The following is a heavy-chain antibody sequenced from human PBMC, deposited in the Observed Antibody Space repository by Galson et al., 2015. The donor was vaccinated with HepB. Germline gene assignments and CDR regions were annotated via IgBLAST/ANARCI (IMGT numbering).Heavy chain of an antibody. V-gene: IGHV3-21*01. D-gene: IGHD2-21*02. CDR2: IAGSGTYI. CDR3: ARTPGVVVTSMTNWFDP. Sequence: SLRPSCAGSGFTFSTYSMNWVRQAPGKGLEWVSCIAGSGTYIYYADAVKGRFTISRDNAENSLYLQMNSLRDEDTAVYYCARTPGVVVTSMTNWFDPWGQGTLVTVSS. J-gene: IGHJ5*02. CDR1: GFTFSTYS.